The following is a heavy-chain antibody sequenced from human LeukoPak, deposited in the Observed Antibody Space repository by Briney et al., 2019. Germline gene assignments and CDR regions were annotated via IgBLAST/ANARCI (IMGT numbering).Heavy chain of an antibody. CDR1: GFTFSSYW. CDR2: IKQYGSGK. J-gene: IGHJ3*02. CDR3: AKDITMIVVVNAFDI. D-gene: IGHD3-22*01. Sequence: GGSLRLSCAASGFTFSSYWMSWVRQAPGKGLEWVANIKQYGSGKYYVDSVKGRFTISRDNAKNSLCLQMNSLRAEDTAVYYCAKDITMIVVVNAFDIWGQGTMVTVSS. V-gene: IGHV3-7*01.